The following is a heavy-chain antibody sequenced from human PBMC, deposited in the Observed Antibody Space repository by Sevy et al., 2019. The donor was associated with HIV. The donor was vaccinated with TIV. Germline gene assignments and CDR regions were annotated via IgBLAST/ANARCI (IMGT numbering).Heavy chain of an antibody. V-gene: IGHV3-23*01. Sequence: GESLKISCAASGFTFSSYAMSWVRQAPGKGLEWVSAISGSGGSTYYADSVKGRFTISRDNSKSTLYVQMSSLRAEDRAVYYCAKDRVLWFGESIDFWGQGTLVTVSS. CDR1: GFTFSSYA. CDR2: ISGSGGST. D-gene: IGHD3-10*01. J-gene: IGHJ4*02. CDR3: AKDRVLWFGESIDF.